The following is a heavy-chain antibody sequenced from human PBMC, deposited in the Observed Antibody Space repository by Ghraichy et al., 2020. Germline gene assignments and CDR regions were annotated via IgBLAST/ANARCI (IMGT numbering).Heavy chain of an antibody. CDR3: ARVTRSYSYYFYPMDV. Sequence: SETLSLTCAISGDRLSNKQTAWHWLRQSPSRGLEWLGRPYFRSKWFHAYADSVRGRITISPDAAKNTFSLQLDSVTPEDTALYYCARVTRSYSYYFYPMDVWGQGTTVTVSS. CDR2: PYFRSKWFH. V-gene: IGHV6-1*01. CDR1: GDRLSNKQTA. J-gene: IGHJ6*02.